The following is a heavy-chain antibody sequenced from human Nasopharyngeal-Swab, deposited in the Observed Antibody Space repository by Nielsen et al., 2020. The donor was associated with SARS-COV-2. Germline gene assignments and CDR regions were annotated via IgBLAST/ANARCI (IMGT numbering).Heavy chain of an antibody. V-gene: IGHV4-34*01. D-gene: IGHD3-10*01. CDR2: INNSGST. J-gene: IGHJ6*03. Sequence: SETLSLTCAVYGGSFTGYYWSWIRQPPGKGLEWIGEINNSGSTKYNPSLKSRVTISVDTSKNQFSLKLTSVTAADTAVYYCARGRRTMVRGIIISRYYYYSMDVWGKGTTVTVSS. CDR1: GGSFTGYY. CDR3: ARGRRTMVRGIIISRYYYYSMDV.